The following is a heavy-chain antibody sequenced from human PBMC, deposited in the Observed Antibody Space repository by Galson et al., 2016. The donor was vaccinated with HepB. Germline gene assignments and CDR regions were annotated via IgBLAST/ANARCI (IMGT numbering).Heavy chain of an antibody. Sequence: SLRLSCAASGFTFSTYSMNWVRQAPEKGLEWVSYISSSSSTIYYADSVKGRFTISRDNARNSLYLQMSSLTDEDTAVYYCASPLGSRSYYYGVDVWGQGTTVTVSS. CDR1: GFTFSTYS. D-gene: IGHD3-10*01. CDR2: ISSSSSTI. V-gene: IGHV3-48*02. J-gene: IGHJ6*02. CDR3: ASPLGSRSYYYGVDV.